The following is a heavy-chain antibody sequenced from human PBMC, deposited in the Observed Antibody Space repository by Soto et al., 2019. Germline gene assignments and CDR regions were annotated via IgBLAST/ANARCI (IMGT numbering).Heavy chain of an antibody. CDR3: AKNQERELPRVIDF. CDR1: GLTFSNYA. Sequence: EVRLLESGGGLVKPGGSLRLSCATSGLTFSNYAMSWVRQAPGGGLEWVSSMSGSSSTTYYADSVKGRFTISRDRSKNTLYLQMSSLIAEDTALYYCAKNQERELPRVIDFWGQGTLVTVSS. D-gene: IGHD1-7*01. V-gene: IGHV3-23*01. J-gene: IGHJ4*02. CDR2: MSGSSSTT.